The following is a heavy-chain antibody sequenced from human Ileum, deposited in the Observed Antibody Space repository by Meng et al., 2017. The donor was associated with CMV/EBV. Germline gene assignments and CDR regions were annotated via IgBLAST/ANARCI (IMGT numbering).Heavy chain of an antibody. CDR2: IKSDGRGT. Sequence: GGSLRLSCAASGFTFSSYEMNWVRQAPGKGLEWVSRIKSDGRGTSYADSVKGRFTVSRDNAKNTQYLQMNSLRAEDTAVYYCELRYDSGGYYLWGQGTLVTVSS. J-gene: IGHJ4*02. D-gene: IGHD3-22*01. V-gene: IGHV3-74*01. CDR3: ELRYDSGGYYL. CDR1: GFTFSSYE.